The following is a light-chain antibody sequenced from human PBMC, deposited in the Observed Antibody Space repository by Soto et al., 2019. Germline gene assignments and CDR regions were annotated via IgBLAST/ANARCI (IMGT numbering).Light chain of an antibody. CDR2: DAS. CDR3: QQYNTALT. V-gene: IGKV1-5*01. J-gene: IGKJ4*01. CDR1: QSISSW. Sequence: DIQMTQSPSTLSASVGDRVTITCRASQSISSWLAWYQLKPGKAPKLLIYDASSLESGVPSRFSGSGSGTEFTLTISSLQPDDFATYYCQQYNTALTFGGGTKVEIK.